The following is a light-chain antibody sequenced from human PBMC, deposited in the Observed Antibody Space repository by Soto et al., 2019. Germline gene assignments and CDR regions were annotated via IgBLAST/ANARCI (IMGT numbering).Light chain of an antibody. CDR1: SSNIGAGYD. CDR3: QSYDSSLSGYV. Sequence: HSVLSHPPSGCKAPSYRVTISGTGSSSNIGAGYDVHWYQQLPGTAPKLLIFININRPSGVPDRFSGSKSGTSASLAITGLRAEDEADYYCQSYDSSLSGYVFGTGTKVTVL. CDR2: INI. V-gene: IGLV1-40*01. J-gene: IGLJ1*01.